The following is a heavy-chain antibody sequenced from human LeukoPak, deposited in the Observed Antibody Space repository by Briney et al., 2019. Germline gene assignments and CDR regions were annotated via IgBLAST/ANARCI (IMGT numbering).Heavy chain of an antibody. CDR1: GYSFTSYW. D-gene: IGHD5-18*01. V-gene: IGHV5-51*01. Sequence: GEPLKISCKGSGYSFTSYWIAWVRQMPGKGLEWRGGIYPGNSDTRYSPSFQGQVTISADKSISTAYLQWRGLKASDTAMYYCARLGTAVVARFFDYWGQGTLVTVSS. CDR3: ARLGTAVVARFFDY. J-gene: IGHJ4*02. CDR2: IYPGNSDT.